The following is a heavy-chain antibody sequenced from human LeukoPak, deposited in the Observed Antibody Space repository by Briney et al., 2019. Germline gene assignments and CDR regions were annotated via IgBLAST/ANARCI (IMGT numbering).Heavy chain of an antibody. CDR2: IYPGDSAT. Sequence: GESLKISCKGSGYSFTSYWIGWVRQMPGKGLEWMGTIYPGDSATRYSPSFQGQVTISADNSISTAYLQWSSLKASDTAMYYCASIAAAGKEYFQHWGQGTLVTVSS. J-gene: IGHJ1*01. D-gene: IGHD6-13*01. CDR3: ASIAAAGKEYFQH. CDR1: GYSFTSYW. V-gene: IGHV5-51*01.